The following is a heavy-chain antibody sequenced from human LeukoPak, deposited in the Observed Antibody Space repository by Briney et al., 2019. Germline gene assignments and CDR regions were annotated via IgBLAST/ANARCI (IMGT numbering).Heavy chain of an antibody. CDR1: DGSISDWY. D-gene: IGHD4-17*01. J-gene: IGHJ4*02. V-gene: IGHV4-59*08. Sequence: PSETLSLTCTVTDGSISDWYWSWIRQSPGKGLEWIAYFYYSGTSGYNPSLKSRVTVSGDTSKNQLSLKLTSVTAADTAVYYCARHYYGDVYYFDFWGQGTLVTVSS. CDR2: FYYSGTS. CDR3: ARHYYGDVYYFDF.